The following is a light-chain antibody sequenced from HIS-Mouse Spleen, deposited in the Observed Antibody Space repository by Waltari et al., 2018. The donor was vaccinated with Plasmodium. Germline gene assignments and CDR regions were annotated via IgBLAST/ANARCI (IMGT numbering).Light chain of an antibody. CDR3: QQYGSSPIT. V-gene: IGKV3-20*01. Sequence: EVVLTQSPGTLTLSPGERATLSCRASQSVSSSYLAWYQQKPGQAPRLLILGASSRSTGIPDRFSGSGSGTDFTLTISRLEPEDFAVYYCQQYGSSPITFGQGTRLEIK. CDR2: GAS. CDR1: QSVSSSY. J-gene: IGKJ5*01.